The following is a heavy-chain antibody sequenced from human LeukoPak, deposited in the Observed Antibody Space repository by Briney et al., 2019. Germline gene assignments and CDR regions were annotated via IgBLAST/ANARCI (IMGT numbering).Heavy chain of an antibody. J-gene: IGHJ6*02. CDR2: IYYSGST. Sequence: SETLSLTCTVSGGSISSGGYYWSWIRQHPGKGLEWIGYIYYSGSTYYNPSLKSRLTISVDTSKNQFSLKLSSVTAADTAVYYCARDPRWATGNGVDVWGQGTTVTVSS. V-gene: IGHV4-31*03. CDR3: ARDPRWATGNGVDV. D-gene: IGHD5-12*01. CDR1: GGSISSGGYY.